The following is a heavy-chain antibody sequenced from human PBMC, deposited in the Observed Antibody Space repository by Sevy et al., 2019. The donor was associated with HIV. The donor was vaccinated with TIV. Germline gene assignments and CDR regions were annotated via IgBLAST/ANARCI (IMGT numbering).Heavy chain of an antibody. CDR3: ARGSRGTFGS. Sequence: GGSLRLSCAASGFTFTSDWMHWVRQPPGKGLVWVSHINSDGESIRYADSVTGRFTTSRDNAKNTLYLQMNNLRAEDTAVYYCARGSRGTFGSWGQGTLITVSS. CDR1: GFTFTSDW. V-gene: IGHV3-74*01. D-gene: IGHD1-26*01. J-gene: IGHJ4*02. CDR2: INSDGESI.